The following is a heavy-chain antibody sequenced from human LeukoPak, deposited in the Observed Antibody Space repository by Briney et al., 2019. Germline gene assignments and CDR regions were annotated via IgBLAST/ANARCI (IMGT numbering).Heavy chain of an antibody. J-gene: IGHJ4*02. D-gene: IGHD3-3*01. Sequence: GESLKISCKGSGYSFTSYWIGWVRQMPGKGLEWMGIIYPGDSDTRYSPSFQGQVTISADKSISTAYLQWSSLKASDTAMYYCARHNPVITIFGVVIPYYFDYWGQGTLVTVSS. CDR2: IYPGDSDT. V-gene: IGHV5-51*01. CDR1: GYSFTSYW. CDR3: ARHNPVITIFGVVIPYYFDY.